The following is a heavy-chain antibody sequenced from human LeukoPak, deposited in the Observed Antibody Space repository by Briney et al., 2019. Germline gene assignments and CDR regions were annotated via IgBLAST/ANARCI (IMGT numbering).Heavy chain of an antibody. D-gene: IGHD4-17*01. V-gene: IGHV3-23*01. CDR1: GFTFSS. CDR3: AKRAVTFDY. CDR2: LTASGTDINT. Sequence: GGSLRLSCAASGFTFSSMSWVRQAPGKGLEWVSALTASGTDINTYYADSVKGRFTISRDSSKNTLYLQMNSLRTEDTAIYYCAKRAVTFDYWGQGTLVTVSS. J-gene: IGHJ4*02.